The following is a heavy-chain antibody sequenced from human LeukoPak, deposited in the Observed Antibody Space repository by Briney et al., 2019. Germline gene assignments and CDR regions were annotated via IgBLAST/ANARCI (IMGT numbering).Heavy chain of an antibody. CDR1: GFTFSSYS. CDR2: IRSSSRTI. D-gene: IGHD3-10*01. J-gene: IGHJ4*02. V-gene: IGHV3-48*01. CDR3: ARDGSGRVPEMSAPDY. Sequence: GGTLRLSCAASGFTFSSYSMNWVRQAPGKGLEWVSYIRSSSRTIYYADSVKGRFTISRDNAKNSLYLQMNSLGAEDTAVYYCARDGSGRVPEMSAPDYWGQGTLVTVSS.